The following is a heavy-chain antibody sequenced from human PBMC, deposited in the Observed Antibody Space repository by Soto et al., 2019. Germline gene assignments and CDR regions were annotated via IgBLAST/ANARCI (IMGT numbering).Heavy chain of an antibody. V-gene: IGHV1-46*01. CDR1: GDTFTDYY. D-gene: IGHD2-21*02. J-gene: IGHJ4*02. CDR2: VNPSGGHT. Sequence: QVQLVQSGAEVKKPGASVKVSCKASGDTFTDYYIHWVRQAPGQGLEWMGTVNPSGGHTTYAQHFLGRMTMTRDTSTSTLYMELTSLTSEDTAIYYCARGGHVVVVTAALDHWGQGTLVTVSS. CDR3: ARGGHVVVVTAALDH.